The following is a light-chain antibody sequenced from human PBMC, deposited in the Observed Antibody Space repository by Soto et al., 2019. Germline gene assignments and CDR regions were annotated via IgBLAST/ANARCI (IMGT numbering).Light chain of an antibody. V-gene: IGKV1-27*01. CDR2: AAS. CDR1: QGIYNY. Sequence: DTQMTQSPSSLSASVGDRITITCRASQGIYNYLAWYQQKPGKVPKILIYAASSFVSGVPSRFSGSGSGTDFTLTISSLQPEDVATYYCQKCNSAPFTFGPGTKVYIK. J-gene: IGKJ3*01. CDR3: QKCNSAPFT.